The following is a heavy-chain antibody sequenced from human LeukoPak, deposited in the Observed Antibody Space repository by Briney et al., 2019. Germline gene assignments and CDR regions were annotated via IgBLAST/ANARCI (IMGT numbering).Heavy chain of an antibody. CDR3: ARAGIFDY. D-gene: IGHD3-10*01. CDR2: INPSGGST. Sequence: ASVKVSCKASGYTFTIYYIHWVRQAPGQGLEWMGIINPSGGSTSYAQKFQGRVTMTRGTSTSTVHMELSSLRSEDTAVYYCARAGIFDYWGQGTLVTVSS. J-gene: IGHJ4*02. CDR1: GYTFTIYY. V-gene: IGHV1-46*01.